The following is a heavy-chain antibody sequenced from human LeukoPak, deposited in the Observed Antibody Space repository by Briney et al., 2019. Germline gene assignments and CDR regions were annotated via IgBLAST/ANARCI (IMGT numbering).Heavy chain of an antibody. CDR3: ARGPVVGITGTKGYFDY. D-gene: IGHD1-7*01. CDR2: IGTAGDT. CDR1: GFTSSTYD. Sequence: PGGSLRLSCAASGFTSSTYDIHWVRQARGKGLEWVSSIGTAGDTYYAGSVRGRFTISRENVKNAFYLQMNSLRPGDTAVYYCARGPVVGITGTKGYFDYWGHGTLVTVSP. J-gene: IGHJ4*01. V-gene: IGHV3-13*01.